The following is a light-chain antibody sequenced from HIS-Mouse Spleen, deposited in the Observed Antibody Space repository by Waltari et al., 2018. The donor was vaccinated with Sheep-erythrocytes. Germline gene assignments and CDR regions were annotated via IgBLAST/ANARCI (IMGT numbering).Light chain of an antibody. J-gene: IGLJ1*01. CDR1: SSAVGCSNY. V-gene: IGLV2-11*01. CDR2: DVS. CDR3: CSYAGSYNHV. Sequence: QSALTQPRSVSGSPGQSVPISCPGTSSAVGCSNYVPWYQQHPGNAPKLMIYDVSKRPSGVPDRFSGSKSGNTASLTISGLQAEDEADYYCCSYAGSYNHVFATGTKVTVL.